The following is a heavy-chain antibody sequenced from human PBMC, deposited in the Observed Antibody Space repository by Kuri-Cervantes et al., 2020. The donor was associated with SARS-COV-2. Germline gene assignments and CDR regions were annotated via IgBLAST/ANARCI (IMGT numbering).Heavy chain of an antibody. CDR3: ARVGIAAAGHFDY. CDR1: GGSFSGYY. V-gene: IGHV4-59*01. D-gene: IGHD6-13*01. Sequence: SQTLSLTCAVYGGSFSGYYWSWIRQPPGKGLEWIGYIYYSGSTNYNPSLKSRVTISVDTSKNQFSLKLSSVTAADTAVYYCARVGIAAAGHFDYWGQGTLVTVSS. CDR2: IYYSGST. J-gene: IGHJ4*02.